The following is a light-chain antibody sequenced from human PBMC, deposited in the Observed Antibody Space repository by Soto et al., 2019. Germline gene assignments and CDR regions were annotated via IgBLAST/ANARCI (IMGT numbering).Light chain of an antibody. CDR3: QQYGGSPRT. Sequence: EIVMTQSPATLSVSPWERATLSCRASQSIGGNFLAWYQQRRGQAPRLLIHGASNRATGIPDRFGGSGSGTDFTLTITRLEPEDFAVYYCQQYGGSPRTFGQGTKVDIK. V-gene: IGKV3-20*01. CDR1: QSIGGNF. J-gene: IGKJ1*01. CDR2: GAS.